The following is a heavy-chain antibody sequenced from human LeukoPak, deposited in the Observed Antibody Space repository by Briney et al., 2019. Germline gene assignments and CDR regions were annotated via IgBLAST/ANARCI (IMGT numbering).Heavy chain of an antibody. V-gene: IGHV4-61*02. D-gene: IGHD7-27*01. CDR1: GGSISSGDYY. CDR3: ARVWNRGWLDP. Sequence: SDTLSLTCTVSGGSISSGDYYWTWIRQPAGKGLEWIGRIHTSGSTNYKPSLQSRVTIAIDTSKNQFSLKLSSVTAADTAVYYCARVWNRGWLDPWGQGTPVTVSS. J-gene: IGHJ5*02. CDR2: IHTSGST.